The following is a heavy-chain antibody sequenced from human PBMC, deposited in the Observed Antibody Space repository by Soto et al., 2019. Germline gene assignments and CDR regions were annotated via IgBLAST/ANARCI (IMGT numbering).Heavy chain of an antibody. CDR2: ISGGRVTL. Sequence: EVHLLESGGGFVQPGGSLRLSCAASGFTFTSCVMGWVRQAPGKGLEWVAAISGGRVTLYYADSVKGRFTISRDNSKNTLYLEMNSLRAEDTAVYYCAKEVIDYGVFDYWGQGTLVTVSS. CDR1: GFTFTSCV. V-gene: IGHV3-23*01. D-gene: IGHD4-17*01. CDR3: AKEVIDYGVFDY. J-gene: IGHJ4*02.